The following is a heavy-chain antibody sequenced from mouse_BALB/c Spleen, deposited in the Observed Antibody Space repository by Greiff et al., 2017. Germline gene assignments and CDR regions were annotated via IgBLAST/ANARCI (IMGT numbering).Heavy chain of an antibody. CDR2: ISSGGSYT. J-gene: IGHJ2*01. D-gene: IGHD1-2*01. Sequence: EVQLVESGGGLVKPGGSLKLSCAASGFTFSSYAMSWVRQTPEKRLEWVATISSGGSYTYYPDSVKGRFTISRDNAKNTLYLQMSSLRSEDTAMYYCARHEDSLIWGQGTTLTVSS. CDR3: ARHEDSLI. V-gene: IGHV5-9-3*01. CDR1: GFTFSSYA.